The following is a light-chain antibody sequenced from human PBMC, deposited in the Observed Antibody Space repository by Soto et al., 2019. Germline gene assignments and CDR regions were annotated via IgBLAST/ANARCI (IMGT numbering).Light chain of an antibody. V-gene: IGKV4-1*01. CDR1: QTMLYSTNKYNY. J-gene: IGKJ4*01. Sequence: DIVLTQSPDSLAVSLGEMSTINCKSSQTMLYSTNKYNYLAWYQQKPGQPPKLLIYWTSTRDSGVPDRFSGSGSGKDFTLTISNLHAEDVAGYDCQQFYNSQVTFGGGTRVEI. CDR2: WTS. CDR3: QQFYNSQVT.